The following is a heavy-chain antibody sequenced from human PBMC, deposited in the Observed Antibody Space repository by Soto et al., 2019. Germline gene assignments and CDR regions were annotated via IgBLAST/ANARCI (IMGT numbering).Heavy chain of an antibody. J-gene: IGHJ6*02. CDR1: GFTFSNAG. Sequence: GGALRVSCAASGFTFSNAGMNWGRQAPGKGLEWVGRIKSKTDGGTTDYAAPVKGRFTISRDDSKNTLYLQMNSLKTEDTAVYYCTPGTTPIYSSSWNIVLSYYGMDVWGQGTTVTVSS. CDR3: TPGTTPIYSSSWNIVLSYYGMDV. CDR2: IKSKTDGGTT. V-gene: IGHV3-15*07. D-gene: IGHD6-13*01.